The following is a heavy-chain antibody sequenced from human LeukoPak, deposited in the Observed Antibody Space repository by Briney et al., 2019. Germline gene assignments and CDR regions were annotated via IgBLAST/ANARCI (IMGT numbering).Heavy chain of an antibody. D-gene: IGHD3-22*01. CDR2: IYTSGST. CDR1: GNSISSGDNY. V-gene: IGHV4-61*02. Sequence: PSETLSLTWTVSGNSISSGDNYWSWIRQPAGKGLEWIGRIYTSGSTNYTPSLKSRVTISGDTSKNQFSLRLSSVTAADTAVYYCARASYSYDINGWVPFDYWGQGTLVTVSS. J-gene: IGHJ4*02. CDR3: ARASYSYDINGWVPFDY.